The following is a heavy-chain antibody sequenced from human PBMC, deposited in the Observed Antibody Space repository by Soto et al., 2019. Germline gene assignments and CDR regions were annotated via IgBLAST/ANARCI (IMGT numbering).Heavy chain of an antibody. D-gene: IGHD3-10*01. CDR2: IWYDGNNE. CDR3: ARGTGGYYYYMDV. V-gene: IGHV3-33*01. Sequence: GGSLRLSCAASGFTFSSYGMHWARQAPGKGLEWVAVIWYDGNNEYYADSVKGRFTISRDNSDNTLYLQMNSLRAEDTAVYYCARGTGGYYYYMDVWGKGTTVTVSS. CDR1: GFTFSSYG. J-gene: IGHJ6*03.